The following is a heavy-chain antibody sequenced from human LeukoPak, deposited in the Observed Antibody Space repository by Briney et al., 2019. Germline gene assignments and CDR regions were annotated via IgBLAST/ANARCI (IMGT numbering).Heavy chain of an antibody. J-gene: IGHJ6*02. Sequence: ASVKVSCTASGYTFTSYGISWVRQAPGQGLEWMGWISAYNGNTNYAQKLQGRVTMTTDTSTSTAYMELRSLRSDDTAVYYCAMPFTYYYYGMDVWGQGTTVTVSS. V-gene: IGHV1-18*01. CDR3: AMPFTYYYYGMDV. CDR2: ISAYNGNT. CDR1: GYTFTSYG. D-gene: IGHD2-2*01.